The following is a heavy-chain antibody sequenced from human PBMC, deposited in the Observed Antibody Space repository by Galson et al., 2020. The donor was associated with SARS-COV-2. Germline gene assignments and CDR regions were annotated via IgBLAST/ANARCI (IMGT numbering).Heavy chain of an antibody. D-gene: IGHD3-10*01. V-gene: IGHV4-34*01. CDR3: ARGSVRFGELFYYYYYGMDV. CDR2: INHSGST. J-gene: IGHJ6*02. CDR1: GGSFSGYY. Sequence: SETLSLTCAVYGGSFSGYYWSWIRKPPGKGLEWIGEINHSGSTNYNPSLKSRVTISVDTSKNQFSLKLSSVTAADTAVYYCARGSVRFGELFYYYYYGMDVWGQGTTVTVSS.